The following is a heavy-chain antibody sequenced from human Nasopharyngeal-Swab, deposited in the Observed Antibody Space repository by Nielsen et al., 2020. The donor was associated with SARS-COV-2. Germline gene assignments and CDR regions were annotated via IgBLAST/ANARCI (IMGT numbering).Heavy chain of an antibody. J-gene: IGHJ6*03. CDR3: ARDLPDSVGATYYYMDV. V-gene: IGHV4-34*01. Sequence: SETLSLTCAVYGGSFSGYYWSWIRQPPGKGLEWIGEINHSGSTNYNPSLKSRVTISIDTSKNQFSLKLSSVTAADTAVYYCARDLPDSVGATYYYMDVWGKGTTVTVSS. D-gene: IGHD1-26*01. CDR2: INHSGST. CDR1: GGSFSGYY.